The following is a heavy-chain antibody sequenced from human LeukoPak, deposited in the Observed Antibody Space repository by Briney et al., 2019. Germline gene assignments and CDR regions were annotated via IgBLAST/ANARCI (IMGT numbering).Heavy chain of an antibody. J-gene: IGHJ4*02. CDR3: ARGGGFDWLSVTPHFDY. D-gene: IGHD3-9*01. CDR2: IYYSGST. Sequence: ASETLSLTCTVSGGSISSISYYWGWIRQPPGKGLEWIGSIYYSGSTYYNPSLKSRVTISEDTSKNQFSLKLNSVTAADTAVYYCARGGGFDWLSVTPHFDYWGQGTLVTVSS. V-gene: IGHV4-39*07. CDR1: GGSISSISYY.